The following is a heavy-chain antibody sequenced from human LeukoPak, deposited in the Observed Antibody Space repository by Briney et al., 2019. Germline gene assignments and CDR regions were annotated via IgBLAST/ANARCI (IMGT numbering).Heavy chain of an antibody. J-gene: IGHJ4*02. V-gene: IGHV4-39*07. CDR2: VYYTGAS. CDR3: ARGAPPQN. CDR1: GGSISSSSYY. Sequence: SETLSLTCTVSGGSISSSSYYWGWIRQPPGKGLEWIGSVYYTGASYYDPSLKSRVTISIDTSKKHFSLKLTSVTAADTAVYYCARGAPPQNWGQGTLVTVSS.